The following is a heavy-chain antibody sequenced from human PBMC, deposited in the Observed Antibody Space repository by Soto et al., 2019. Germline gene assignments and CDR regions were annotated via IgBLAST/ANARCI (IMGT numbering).Heavy chain of an antibody. CDR2: ISYDGSNT. CDR3: VKGRGGSAEFDS. D-gene: IGHD3-10*01. CDR1: GFTFSSYD. Sequence: LRLSCAASGFTFSSYDMHWVRQAPGKGLEWVALISYDGSNTYSAASVKGRFTISRDNSKNTLYLQTNSLRPEDTAVYYCVKGRGGSAEFDSWGQGTLVTVSS. V-gene: IGHV3-30*18. J-gene: IGHJ4*02.